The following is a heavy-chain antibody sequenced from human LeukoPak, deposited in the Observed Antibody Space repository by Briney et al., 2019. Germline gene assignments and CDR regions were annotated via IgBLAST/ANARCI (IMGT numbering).Heavy chain of an antibody. J-gene: IGHJ4*02. V-gene: IGHV3-74*01. D-gene: IGHD1-1*01. CDR1: GFTFSSYW. CDR2: INSDGSST. Sequence: GGSLRLSCAASGFTFSSYWMHWVRHAPGKGLVWVSRINSDGSSTSYADSVKGRFTISRDNAKNTLYLQMNSLRAEDTAVYYCTRVGERVAPIDYWGQGTLVTVSS. CDR3: TRVGERVAPIDY.